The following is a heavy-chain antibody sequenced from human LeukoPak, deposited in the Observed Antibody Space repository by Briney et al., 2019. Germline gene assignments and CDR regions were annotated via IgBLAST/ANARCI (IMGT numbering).Heavy chain of an antibody. V-gene: IGHV3-21*04. CDR2: ISSSSRYI. CDR3: AKALGYCSGGSCYSSFDY. D-gene: IGHD2-15*01. Sequence: GGSLRLSCAASGFTFDDYAMHWVRQAPGKGLEWVSSISSSSRYIYYADSVKGRFTISRDNAKNSLYLQMNSLRAEDTAVYYCAKALGYCSGGSCYSSFDYWGQGTLVTVSS. J-gene: IGHJ4*02. CDR1: GFTFDDYA.